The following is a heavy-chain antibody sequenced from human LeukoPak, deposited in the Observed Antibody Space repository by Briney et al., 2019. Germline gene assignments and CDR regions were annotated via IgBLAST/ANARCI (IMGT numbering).Heavy chain of an antibody. J-gene: IGHJ6*04. V-gene: IGHV4-31*03. Sequence: SETLSLTCTVSGGSISSGGYNWSGIRQHPGKGLEWIGYIYYSGSTYYNPSLKSRVTISVDTSKNQFSLKMSSVAAADTAVYYCAREFPRDRSMDVWGKGTTVTVSS. CDR3: AREFPRDRSMDV. CDR2: IYYSGST. D-gene: IGHD2-15*01. CDR1: GGSISSGGYN.